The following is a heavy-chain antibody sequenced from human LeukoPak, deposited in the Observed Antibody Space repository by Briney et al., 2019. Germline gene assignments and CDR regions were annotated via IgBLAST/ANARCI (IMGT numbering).Heavy chain of an antibody. J-gene: IGHJ4*02. CDR3: VGSGSYSTYNHAITLYYFDY. D-gene: IGHD3-10*01. Sequence: GSLRLSCAASGFSFDDYAMHWVRQPPGKGLEWVSLITGDGGSTFYADSVKGRFTISRDNSKNTLYLQMNSLRAEDTAVYYCVGSGSYSTYNHAITLYYFDYWGQGTLVTVSP. V-gene: IGHV3-43*02. CDR2: ITGDGGST. CDR1: GFSFDDYA.